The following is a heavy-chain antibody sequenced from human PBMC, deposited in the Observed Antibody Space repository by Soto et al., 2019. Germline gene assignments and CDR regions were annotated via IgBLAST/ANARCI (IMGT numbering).Heavy chain of an antibody. CDR1: GGSVSSGNHY. V-gene: IGHV4-61*01. CDR2: VFNNGAT. D-gene: IGHD2-15*01. J-gene: IGHJ4*02. CDR3: ARRWVVVPMIDY. Sequence: SETLSLTCTVSGGSVSSGNHYGIWIRQPPGKGLEWVGCVFNNGATTYNPSLKSRVTMSVDTSKNQFSLNLTSVTAADAAVYYCARRWVVVPMIDYWGQGTLVTVSS.